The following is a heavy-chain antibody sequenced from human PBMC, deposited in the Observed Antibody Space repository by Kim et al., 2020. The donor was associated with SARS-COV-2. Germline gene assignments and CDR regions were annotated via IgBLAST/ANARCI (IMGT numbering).Heavy chain of an antibody. CDR2: IWSDGSDE. D-gene: IGHD2-21*02. J-gene: IGHJ4*02. V-gene: IGHV3-33*01. CDR1: GFTFSSSH. CDR3: AAERSSLTAFDF. Sequence: GGSLRLSCAASGFTFSSSHMHWVLQAPGKGLEWVALIWSDGSDEYYADPVKGRFTVSRDNSRNTFYLQMNSLRADDTAVYYCAAERSSLTAFDFWGQGIPVTVSS.